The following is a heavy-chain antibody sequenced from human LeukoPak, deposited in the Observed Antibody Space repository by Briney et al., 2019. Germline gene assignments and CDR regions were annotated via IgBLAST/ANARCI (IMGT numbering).Heavy chain of an antibody. D-gene: IGHD6-19*01. CDR1: DFSFRSHW. CDR2: ITGDGNSI. CDR3: ARGHVAGSDRHWDY. J-gene: IGHJ4*02. V-gene: IGHV3-74*01. Sequence: PGGSLRLSCATSDFSFRSHWMHWVRQAPGKGLVWVSRITGDGNSISYADSVKGRFTISRDNAKNTLYLQMNSLRVEDTAVYYCARGHVAGSDRHWDYWGQGVLVTVSS.